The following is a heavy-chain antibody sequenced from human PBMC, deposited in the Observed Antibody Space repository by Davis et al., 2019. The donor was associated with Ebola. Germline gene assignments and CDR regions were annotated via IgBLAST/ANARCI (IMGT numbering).Heavy chain of an antibody. CDR3: TTVFIAARPPWDYYYYMDV. CDR1: GFTFSSYA. V-gene: IGHV3-23*01. Sequence: GESLKISCAASGFTFSSYAMSWVRQAPGKGLEWVSAISGSGGSTYYADSVKGRFTISRDNSKNTLYLQMNSLRAEDTAVYYCTTVFIAARPPWDYYYYMDVWGKGTTVTVSS. J-gene: IGHJ6*03. D-gene: IGHD6-6*01. CDR2: ISGSGGST.